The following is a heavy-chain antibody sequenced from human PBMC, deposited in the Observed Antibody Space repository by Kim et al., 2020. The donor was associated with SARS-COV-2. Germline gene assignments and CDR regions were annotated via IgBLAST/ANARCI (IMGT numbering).Heavy chain of an antibody. D-gene: IGHD5-12*01. CDR2: IYYSGST. Sequence: SETLSLTCTVSGGSISSYYWSWIRQPPGKGLEWIGYIYYSGSTNYNPSLKSRVTISVDTSKNQFSLKLSSVTAADTAVYYCARDSYSGYDWGGNWFDPWGQGTLVTVSS. CDR1: GGSISSYY. V-gene: IGHV4-59*01. CDR3: ARDSYSGYDWGGNWFDP. J-gene: IGHJ5*02.